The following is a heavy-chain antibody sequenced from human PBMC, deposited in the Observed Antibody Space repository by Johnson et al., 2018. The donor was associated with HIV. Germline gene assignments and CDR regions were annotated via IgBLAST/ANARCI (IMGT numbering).Heavy chain of an antibody. CDR3: ARHKSTYYYDSSALDI. J-gene: IGHJ3*02. V-gene: IGHV3-66*02. Sequence: VQLVESGGGLVQPGGSLRLSCAASGFTVSTKYMSWVRQAPGKGLEWVSVFYSGGSSYYADSVKGRFTLSGDNSKNTLYLQMNSLRAEDTAVYYCARHKSTYYYDSSALDIWGQGTMVTVSS. CDR1: GFTVSTKY. CDR2: FYSGGSS. D-gene: IGHD3-22*01.